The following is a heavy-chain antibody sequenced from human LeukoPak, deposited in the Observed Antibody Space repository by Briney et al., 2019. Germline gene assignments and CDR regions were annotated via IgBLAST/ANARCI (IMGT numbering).Heavy chain of an antibody. CDR2: ISAYNGNT. V-gene: IGHV1-18*01. CDR1: GYTFTSYG. Sequence: ASVKVSCKASGYTFTSYGISWVRQAPGQGLEWMGWISAYNGNTDYAQKFQGRVTVTTDTSTSTAHMELRSLRSDDTAVYYCARDWMGGGQGWFDPWGQGTLVTVSS. J-gene: IGHJ5*02. CDR3: ARDWMGGGQGWFDP. D-gene: IGHD3-16*01.